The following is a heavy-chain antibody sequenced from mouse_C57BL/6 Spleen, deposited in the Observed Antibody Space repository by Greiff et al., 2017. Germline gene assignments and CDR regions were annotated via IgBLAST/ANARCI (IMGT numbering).Heavy chain of an antibody. Sequence: VQLQQSGAELVKPGASVKISCKASGYAFSSYWMNWVKQRPGKGLEWIGQIYPGDGDTNYNGKFKGKATLTADKTSSTAYMQLSSLTSEDSAVYFCARDYYGSSSWFAYWGKGTLVTVSA. D-gene: IGHD1-1*01. CDR1: GYAFSSYW. J-gene: IGHJ3*01. CDR3: ARDYYGSSSWFAY. V-gene: IGHV1-80*01. CDR2: IYPGDGDT.